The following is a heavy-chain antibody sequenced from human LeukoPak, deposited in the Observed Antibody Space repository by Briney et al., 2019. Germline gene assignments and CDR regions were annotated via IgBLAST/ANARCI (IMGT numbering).Heavy chain of an antibody. CDR1: GFTFSSYG. J-gene: IGHJ1*01. Sequence: GGPLRLFCAASGFTFSSYGMHWVRQAPGKGLEWVAVISYDGSNKYYADSVKGRFTISRDSSKNTLYLQMNSLRAEDTAVYYCAKGGVYSSSWPAEYFQHWGQGTLVTVSS. D-gene: IGHD6-13*01. CDR2: ISYDGSNK. V-gene: IGHV3-30*18. CDR3: AKGGVYSSSWPAEYFQH.